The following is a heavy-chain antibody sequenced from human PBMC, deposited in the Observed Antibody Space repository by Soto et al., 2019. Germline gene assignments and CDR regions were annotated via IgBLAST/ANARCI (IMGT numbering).Heavy chain of an antibody. CDR1: GGTFSSYT. CDR3: ATSFTYYYDSSGRYFDL. V-gene: IGHV1-69*02. CDR2: IIPILGIA. Sequence: QVQLVQSGAEVKKPGSSVKVSCKASGGTFSSYTISWVRQAPGQGLEWMGRIIPILGIANYAQKFQGRVTITADKSTSTAYMKLSSLRSEDTAVYYCATSFTYYYDSSGRYFDLWGRGTLVTVSS. D-gene: IGHD3-22*01. J-gene: IGHJ2*01.